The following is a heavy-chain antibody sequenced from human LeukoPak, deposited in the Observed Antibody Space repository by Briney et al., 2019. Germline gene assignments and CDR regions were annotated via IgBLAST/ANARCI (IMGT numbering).Heavy chain of an antibody. Sequence: SETLSLTCAVAGGSISSGGYSWSWIRQPPGKGLEWIGNIYDSRSSCYTPSLKSRVSIAVYMSKNQFSLNMRSVTAAHTAVYYCASSGGITMVRGDWFDPWGQGTLVTVAS. CDR1: GGSISSGGYS. D-gene: IGHD3-10*01. CDR2: IYDSRSS. V-gene: IGHV4-30-2*01. J-gene: IGHJ5*02. CDR3: ASSGGITMVRGDWFDP.